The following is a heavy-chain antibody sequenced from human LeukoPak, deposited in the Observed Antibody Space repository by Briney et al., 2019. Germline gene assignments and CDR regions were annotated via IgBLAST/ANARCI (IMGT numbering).Heavy chain of an antibody. CDR3: ARGSLLEGSGWPAFDY. D-gene: IGHD6-19*01. V-gene: IGHV4-61*08. CDR2: IYYSGST. CDR1: GGSISSGGYY. J-gene: IGHJ4*02. Sequence: SETLSLTCTVSGGSISSGGYYWSWIRQPPGKGLEWIGYIYYSGSTNYNPSLKSRVTISVDTSKNQFSLKLSSVTAADTAVYYCARGSLLEGSGWPAFDYWGQGTLVTVSS.